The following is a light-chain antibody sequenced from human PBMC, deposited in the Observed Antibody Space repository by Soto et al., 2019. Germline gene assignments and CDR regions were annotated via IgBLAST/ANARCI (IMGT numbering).Light chain of an antibody. J-gene: IGKJ1*01. Sequence: EIVFTQSPATLSFSPGERATLSCRASQSISTSLAWYQQKPGQSPRLLISDASDRAAGIPARFNGSGSGTDFALTISGLEPEDSAVYYCQQRYSWPLGTFGQGTKVDIK. CDR2: DAS. V-gene: IGKV3-11*01. CDR3: QQRYSWPLGT. CDR1: QSISTS.